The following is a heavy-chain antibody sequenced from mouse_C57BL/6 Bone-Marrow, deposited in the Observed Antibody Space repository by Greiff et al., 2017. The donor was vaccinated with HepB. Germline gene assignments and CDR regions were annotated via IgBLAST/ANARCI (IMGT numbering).Heavy chain of an antibody. Sequence: QVQLQQPGAELVKPGASVKVSCKASGYTFTSYWITGVKQRLGQGLEWIGDIYPGSGSTNYNEKFKSKATLTVDTSSSPAYMQLSSLTSEDSAVYYCARSGLRLFAYWGQGPLVTVSA. D-gene: IGHD2-12*01. CDR3: ARSGLRLFAY. V-gene: IGHV1-55*01. CDR1: GYTFTSYW. CDR2: IYPGSGST. J-gene: IGHJ3*01.